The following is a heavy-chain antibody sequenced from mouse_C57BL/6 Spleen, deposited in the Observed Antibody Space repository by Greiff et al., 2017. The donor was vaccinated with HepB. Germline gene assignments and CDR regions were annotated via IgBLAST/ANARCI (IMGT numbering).Heavy chain of an antibody. Sequence: EVKLLESGPGLVKPSQSLSLTCSVTGYSITSGYYWNWIRQFPGNKLEWMGYISYDGSNNYNPSLKNRISITRDTSKNQFFLKLNSVTTEDTATYYCARDYYDYDGYWYFDVWGTGTTVTVSS. J-gene: IGHJ1*03. CDR1: GYSITSGYY. V-gene: IGHV3-6*01. D-gene: IGHD2-4*01. CDR3: ARDYYDYDGYWYFDV. CDR2: ISYDGSN.